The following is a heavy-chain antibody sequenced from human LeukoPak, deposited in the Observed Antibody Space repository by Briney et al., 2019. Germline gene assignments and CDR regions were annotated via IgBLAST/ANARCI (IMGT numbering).Heavy chain of an antibody. V-gene: IGHV4-61*02. Sequence: SETLSLTCTVSGGSISSGSYYWSWIRQPAGKGLEWIGRIYTSGSTNYNPSLKSRVTISVDTSKNQFSLKLSSVTAADTAVYYCARDGNGDYLFDYWGQGTLVTVSS. CDR1: GGSISSGSYY. D-gene: IGHD4-17*01. J-gene: IGHJ4*02. CDR3: ARDGNGDYLFDY. CDR2: IYTSGST.